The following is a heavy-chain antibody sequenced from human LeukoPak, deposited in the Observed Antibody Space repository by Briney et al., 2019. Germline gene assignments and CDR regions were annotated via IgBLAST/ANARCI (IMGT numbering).Heavy chain of an antibody. CDR3: AKDWNWAIDY. V-gene: IGHV3-66*01. J-gene: IGHJ4*02. D-gene: IGHD1-7*01. Sequence: GGSLRLSCAASGFTVSTNYVSWVRQAPGKGLEWVSVIYRHGGTAYADFVQGRFSISRDNSKNTVDLQMNSLRAEDMAVLYCAKDWNWAIDYWGQGTLVTVSS. CDR1: GFTVSTNY. CDR2: IYRHGGT.